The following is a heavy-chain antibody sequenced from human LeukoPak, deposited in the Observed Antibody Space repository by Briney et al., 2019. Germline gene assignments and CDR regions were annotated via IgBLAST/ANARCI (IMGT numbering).Heavy chain of an antibody. J-gene: IGHJ4*02. CDR3: AKVSRYYDSSGPVDY. CDR2: NSGSGGST. Sequence: GGSLRLSCAASGFTFSSYAMSWVRQAPGKGLEWVSANSGSGGSTYYADSVKGRFTISRDNSKNTLYLQMNSLRAEDTAVYYCAKVSRYYDSSGPVDYWGQGTLVTVSS. V-gene: IGHV3-23*01. CDR1: GFTFSSYA. D-gene: IGHD3-22*01.